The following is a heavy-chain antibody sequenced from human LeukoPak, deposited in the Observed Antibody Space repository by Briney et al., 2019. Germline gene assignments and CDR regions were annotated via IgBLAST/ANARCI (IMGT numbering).Heavy chain of an antibody. CDR3: AREYGSGSYY. D-gene: IGHD3-10*01. J-gene: IGHJ4*02. CDR2: IIPIFGTA. V-gene: IGHV1-69*13. CDR1: GGAFSSYA. Sequence: ASVKVSCKASGGAFSSYAISWVRQAPGQGLEWMGGIIPIFGTANYAQKFQGRVTITADESTSTAYMELSSLRSEDTAVYYCAREYGSGSYYWGQGTLVTVSS.